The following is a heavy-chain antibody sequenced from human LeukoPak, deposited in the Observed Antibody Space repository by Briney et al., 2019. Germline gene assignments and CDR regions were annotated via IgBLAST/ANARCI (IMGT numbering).Heavy chain of an antibody. CDR3: ARDLSGIAGYTYGRGIDY. D-gene: IGHD5-18*01. J-gene: IGHJ4*02. V-gene: IGHV3-23*01. CDR2: ISGGGETT. Sequence: GGSLRLSCTTSGFIFSNYAVNWVRQAPGKGLEWVAIISGGGETTYYGDSVKGRFTISRDNAKTSLYLQMNSLRAEDTAVYYCARDLSGIAGYTYGRGIDYWGQGTLVTVSS. CDR1: GFIFSNYA.